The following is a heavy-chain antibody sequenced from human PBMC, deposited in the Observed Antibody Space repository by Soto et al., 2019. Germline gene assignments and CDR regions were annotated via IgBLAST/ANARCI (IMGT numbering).Heavy chain of an antibody. Sequence: ASVKVSCKASGYTFTSYDINWVRQATGQGLEWMGWMNPNSGNTGYAPKFQGRVTMTRNTSISTAYMELSSLRSEDTAVYYCARYPYYYYGMDVWGQGTTVTVSS. J-gene: IGHJ6*02. CDR1: GYTFTSYD. D-gene: IGHD2-2*01. CDR2: MNPNSGNT. CDR3: ARYPYYYYGMDV. V-gene: IGHV1-8*01.